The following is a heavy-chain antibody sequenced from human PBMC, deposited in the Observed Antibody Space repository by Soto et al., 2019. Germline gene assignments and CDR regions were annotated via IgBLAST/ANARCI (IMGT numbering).Heavy chain of an antibody. CDR2: IGTAGDT. J-gene: IGHJ4*02. D-gene: IGHD6-13*01. V-gene: IGHV3-13*01. Sequence: GGSLRLSCAASGFTFSSYDMHWVRQATGKGLEWVSAIGTAGDTYYPGSVKGRFTISRENAKNSLYLQMNSLRAEDTAVYYCARVEKVAAADYYFDYWGQGTLVTVSS. CDR3: ARVEKVAAADYYFDY. CDR1: GFTFSSYD.